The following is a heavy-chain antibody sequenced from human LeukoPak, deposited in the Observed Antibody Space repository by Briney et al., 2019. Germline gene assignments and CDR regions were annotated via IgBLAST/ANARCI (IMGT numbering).Heavy chain of an antibody. D-gene: IGHD3-10*01. CDR3: RSRYGSGSYYRDY. CDR1: GFTFSGSA. V-gene: IGHV3-73*01. Sequence: GGSLRLSCAASGFTFSGSAMHWVRQASGKGREWVGRIRSKANSYATAYAASVKGRFTISRDDSKNTAYLQMNSLKTEDTAVYYCRSRYGSGSYYRDYWGQGTLVTVSS. J-gene: IGHJ4*02. CDR2: IRSKANSYAT.